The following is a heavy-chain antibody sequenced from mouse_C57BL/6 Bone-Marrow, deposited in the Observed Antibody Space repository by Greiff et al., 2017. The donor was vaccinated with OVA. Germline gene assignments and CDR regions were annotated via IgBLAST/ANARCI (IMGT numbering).Heavy chain of an antibody. CDR2: IWGGGST. CDR1: GFSLTSYG. Sequence: VKLVESGPGLVAPSQSLSITCTVSGFSLTSYGVDWVRQLPGKGLEWLGVIWGGGSTNYNSALMSRLSISKDNSKSQVFLKMNSLQTDDTAMYYCAFTTVVATEWYFDVWGTGTTVTVSS. V-gene: IGHV2-9*01. CDR3: AFTTVVATEWYFDV. D-gene: IGHD1-1*01. J-gene: IGHJ1*03.